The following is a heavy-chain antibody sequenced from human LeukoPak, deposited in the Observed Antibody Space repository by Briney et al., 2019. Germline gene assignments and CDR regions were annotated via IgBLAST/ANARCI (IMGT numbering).Heavy chain of an antibody. D-gene: IGHD5-18*01. CDR1: GFTFSSYA. J-gene: IGHJ4*02. CDR2: ISYDGSNK. CDR3: ARAAGWDTAMVTDY. Sequence: PGGSLRLSCAASGFTFSSYAMHWVRQAPGKGLEWVAVISYDGSNKYYADSVKGRFTISRDNSKNTLYLQMSSLRAEDTAVYYCARAAGWDTAMVTDYWGQGTLVTVSS. V-gene: IGHV3-30*04.